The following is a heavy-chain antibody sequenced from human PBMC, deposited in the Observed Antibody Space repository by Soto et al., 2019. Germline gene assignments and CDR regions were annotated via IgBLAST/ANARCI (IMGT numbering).Heavy chain of an antibody. CDR1: GFTFSSYG. D-gene: IGHD4-17*01. Sequence: QVQLVESGGGVVQPGRSLRLSCAASGFTFSSYGMHWVRQAPGKGLEWVAVISYDGSNKYYADSVKGRFTISRDNSKNTLYLQRNSLRAEDTAVYYCAKDHVGGDFTNWGQGTLVTVSS. V-gene: IGHV3-30*18. CDR3: AKDHVGGDFTN. J-gene: IGHJ4*02. CDR2: ISYDGSNK.